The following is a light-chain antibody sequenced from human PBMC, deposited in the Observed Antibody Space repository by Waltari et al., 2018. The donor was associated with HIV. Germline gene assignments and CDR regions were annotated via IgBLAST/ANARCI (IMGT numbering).Light chain of an antibody. CDR3: GTWDKTLSVGV. J-gene: IGLJ3*02. Sequence: QFVLTQPPSVSAAPGQKVYISCSGRSSHIGNDFVSWYQVLPGSAPKLLIYDNIKRPSDSPERFSGSKSGTSATLAITGLQTGDEADYYCGTWDKTLSVGVFGGGTKLTVL. CDR2: DNI. V-gene: IGLV1-51*01. CDR1: SSHIGNDF.